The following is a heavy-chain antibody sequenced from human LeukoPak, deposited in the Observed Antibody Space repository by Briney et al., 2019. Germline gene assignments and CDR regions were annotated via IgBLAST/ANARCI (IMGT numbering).Heavy chain of an antibody. CDR3: ARAGSLYSRGWYLDEDAFDI. D-gene: IGHD6-19*01. V-gene: IGHV3-64*01. Sequence: PGGSLRLSCAASGFTFSSYAMHWVRQAPGKGLEYVSAISSNGGSTYYANSVKGRYTISRDNSKNTLYLHICSLRAEDMAVYYCARAGSLYSRGWYLDEDAFDICGEGAMVTVSS. J-gene: IGHJ3*02. CDR1: GFTFSSYA. CDR2: ISSNGGST.